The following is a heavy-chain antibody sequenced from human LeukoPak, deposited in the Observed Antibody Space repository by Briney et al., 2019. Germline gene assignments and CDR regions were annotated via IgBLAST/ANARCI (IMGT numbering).Heavy chain of an antibody. CDR2: MYTSSGTT. D-gene: IGHD3-9*01. V-gene: IGHV1-8*03. CDR1: GYTFTSYD. CDR3: AREYFDILTGVYYFDY. Sequence: GATVKVSCKASGYTFTSYDISWMRQATGKGLEWMGWMYTSSGTTGNAHKYKHRIIITSTTSINISYMQINSLRSEVTAMYYCAREYFDILTGVYYFDYWGQGNLVTVSS. J-gene: IGHJ4*02.